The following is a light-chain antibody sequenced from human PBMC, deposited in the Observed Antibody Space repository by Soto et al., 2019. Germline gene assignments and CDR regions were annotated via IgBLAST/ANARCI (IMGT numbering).Light chain of an antibody. Sequence: QSLVTQPASVSGSPGQSITISCTGTSSDFGNYNLVSWYQQHPGKVAKLILFEVNKRPSGVSGRFSGSKSGNTASLTISGLQAEDEADYYCCSFTSSNTHVFGTGTKVTVL. CDR1: SSDFGNYNL. CDR2: EVN. V-gene: IGLV2-23*02. CDR3: CSFTSSNTHV. J-gene: IGLJ1*01.